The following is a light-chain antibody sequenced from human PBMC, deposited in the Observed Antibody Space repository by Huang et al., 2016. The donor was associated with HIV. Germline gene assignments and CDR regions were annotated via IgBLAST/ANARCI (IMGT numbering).Light chain of an antibody. Sequence: EIVLTQSPATLSLSPGERATLSCRASQSVSSYLAWYQQKPGQAPRRLIYDASNRATGIPARFSGSGSGTDFTLTIDSLEPEDFALYYCQLRTFGQGTKLEIK. V-gene: IGKV3-11*01. CDR2: DAS. CDR3: QLRT. J-gene: IGKJ2*01. CDR1: QSVSSY.